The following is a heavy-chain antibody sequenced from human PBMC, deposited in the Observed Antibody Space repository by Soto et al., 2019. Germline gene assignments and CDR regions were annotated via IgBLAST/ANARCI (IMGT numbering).Heavy chain of an antibody. D-gene: IGHD4-17*01. J-gene: IGHJ5*02. V-gene: IGHV2-5*01. Sequence: QITLKESGPTLVKPTQTLTLTCTFSGFSLTTAGAGVGWIRQPPGKALEWLALTYWNDDTRYNPSLKSRLTITKDTSKNQVVLTMTNMDPVDTATYYCAHRGYGNYPRDNLFDPWGQGILVIVSS. CDR2: TYWNDDT. CDR3: AHRGYGNYPRDNLFDP. CDR1: GFSLTTAGAG.